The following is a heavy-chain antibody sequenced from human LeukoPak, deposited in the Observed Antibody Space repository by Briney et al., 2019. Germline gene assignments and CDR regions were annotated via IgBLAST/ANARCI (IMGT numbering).Heavy chain of an antibody. CDR1: GFTFSNAW. D-gene: IGHD3-3*01. Sequence: PGGSLRLSCAASGFTFSNAWMNWVRQAPGKGLEWVGRIKSKTDGGTTDHAAPVKGRFTISRDDSKNTLYLQMNSLKTEDTAVYYCTTDHRITIFGVVILFDNWGQGTLVTVSS. CDR2: IKSKTDGGTT. CDR3: TTDHRITIFGVVILFDN. V-gene: IGHV3-15*07. J-gene: IGHJ4*02.